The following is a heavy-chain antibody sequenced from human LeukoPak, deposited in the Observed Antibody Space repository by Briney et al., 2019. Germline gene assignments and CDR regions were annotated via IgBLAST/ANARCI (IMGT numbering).Heavy chain of an antibody. CDR1: GGSIRNYY. Sequence: PSETLSLTCTVSGGSIRNYYWSWIRQPPGKGLEWIGYAYYSGSTNYNPSLKSRVTMSVDTSKSQLSLKLGSVTAADTAMYYCARHSSSWSDVFDIWGQGTMVTVSS. CDR2: AYYSGST. CDR3: ARHSSSWSDVFDI. V-gene: IGHV4-59*08. J-gene: IGHJ3*02. D-gene: IGHD6-13*01.